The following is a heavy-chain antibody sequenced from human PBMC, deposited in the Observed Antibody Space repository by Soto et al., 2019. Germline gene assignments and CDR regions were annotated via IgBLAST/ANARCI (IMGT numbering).Heavy chain of an antibody. V-gene: IGHV1-69*01. CDR2: IIPVFGRV. CDR1: GGTFSSRA. D-gene: IGHD3-16*01. Sequence: QVQLVQSGPEVKKTGPSVKVSCKASGGTFSSRAISWVRQAPGQGLEWMGGIIPVFGRVNYAEKFQERVTITADESTGTVYMEWSSLRSEDTALYYCANSRGGTFLGYHGMDIWGQGPTVSVSS. J-gene: IGHJ6*02. CDR3: ANSRGGTFLGYHGMDI.